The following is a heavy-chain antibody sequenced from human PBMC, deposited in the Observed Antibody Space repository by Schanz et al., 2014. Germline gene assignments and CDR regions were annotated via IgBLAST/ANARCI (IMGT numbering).Heavy chain of an antibody. Sequence: LYCSASGFTFSDYYMLSIRQAPGKGLEWVSYSSSSGSYTNYADSVKGRFTISRDNAKKSLYLQMNRLRAEQAAEYYGQREMVRGSAFESRGKGTMVIVS. CDR1: GFTFSDYY. J-gene: IGHJ3*02. CDR3: QREMVRGSAFES. D-gene: IGHD3-10*01. V-gene: IGHV3-11*06. CDR2: SSSSGSYT.